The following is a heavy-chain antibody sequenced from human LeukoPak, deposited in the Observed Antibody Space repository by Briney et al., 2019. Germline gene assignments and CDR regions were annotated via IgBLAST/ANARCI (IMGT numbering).Heavy chain of an antibody. CDR3: VNSSPGGGWLVSGNFDY. CDR1: GGSISSNNYY. J-gene: IGHJ4*02. V-gene: IGHV4-39*01. Sequence: SETLSLTCTVSGGSISSNNYYWGWIRQPPGKGLEWIGSIYCSGSTYYNPSPKSRVTISVDTSKNQFSLKLSSVTAADTAVYYCVNSSPGGGWLVSGNFDYWGQGTLVTVSS. D-gene: IGHD6-19*01. CDR2: IYCSGST.